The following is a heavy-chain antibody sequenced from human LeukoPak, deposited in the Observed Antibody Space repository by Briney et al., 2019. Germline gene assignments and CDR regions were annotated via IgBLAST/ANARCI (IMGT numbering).Heavy chain of an antibody. CDR2: INPNSGGT. CDR1: GYTFTGYY. D-gene: IGHD3-9*01. V-gene: IGHV1-2*02. CDR3: ARGGYDILTGHNWFDP. J-gene: IGHJ5*02. Sequence: GASVKVSCKASGYTFTGYYMHWVRQAPGQGLEWMGWINPNSGGTNYAQKFQGRVTMTRDTSISTAYMELSRPRSDATAVYYCARGGYDILTGHNWFDPWGQGTLVTVSS.